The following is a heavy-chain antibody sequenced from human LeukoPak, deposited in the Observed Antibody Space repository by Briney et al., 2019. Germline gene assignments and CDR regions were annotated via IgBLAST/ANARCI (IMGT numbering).Heavy chain of an antibody. CDR1: GFTFSSYA. J-gene: IGHJ4*02. CDR3: AKRYGGNPSFDY. V-gene: IGHV3-23*01. Sequence: GGSLRLSCAASGFTFSSYAMSWVRQAPGKGLEWVSAISGSGGSTYYADFVKGRFTISRDKSKNTLYLQMNSLRPEDTAVYYCAKRYGGNPSFDYWGQGTLVTVSS. D-gene: IGHD4-23*01. CDR2: ISGSGGST.